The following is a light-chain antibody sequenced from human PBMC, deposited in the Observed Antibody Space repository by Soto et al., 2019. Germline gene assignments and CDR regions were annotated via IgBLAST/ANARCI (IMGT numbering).Light chain of an antibody. V-gene: IGLV1-40*01. Sequence: QSVLTQPPSVSGAPGQRVTISCTGSSSNIGADYGVHWYQQLPGTAPHLLIYNNNNRPSGVPDRFSGSKSGTSASLAITGLQAEDEADYFCQSYDSSLSGVVFGGGTKLTVL. CDR3: QSYDSSLSGVV. CDR1: SSNIGADYG. J-gene: IGLJ2*01. CDR2: NNN.